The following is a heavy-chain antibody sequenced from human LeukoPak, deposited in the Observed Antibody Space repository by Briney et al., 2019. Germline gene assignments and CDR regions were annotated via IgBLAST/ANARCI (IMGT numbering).Heavy chain of an antibody. CDR3: AKGRVGATYFDY. CDR2: ISWNSGSI. Sequence: GRSLRLSCAASGFTFDDYAMHWVRQAPGKGLEWVSGISWNSGSIGYADSVKGRFTISRDNAKNSLYLQMNSLRAEDTALYYCAKGRVGATYFDYWSQGTLVTVSS. J-gene: IGHJ4*02. CDR1: GFTFDDYA. D-gene: IGHD1-26*01. V-gene: IGHV3-9*01.